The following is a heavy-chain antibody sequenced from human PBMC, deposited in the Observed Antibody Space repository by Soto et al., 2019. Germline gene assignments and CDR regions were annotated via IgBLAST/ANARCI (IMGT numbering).Heavy chain of an antibody. J-gene: IGHJ4*02. CDR3: AKMYSGSSPLQY. V-gene: IGHV3-7*01. CDR2: IKQDGSEE. CDR1: GFTFSRYW. D-gene: IGHD1-26*01. Sequence: PGGSLRLSCAASGFTFSRYWMSWVRQAPGKGLEWVANIKQDGSEEYHVDSVKGRFTISRDNAKNSLYLQMNSLRAEDTAVYYCAKMYSGSSPLQYWGQGTLVTVSS.